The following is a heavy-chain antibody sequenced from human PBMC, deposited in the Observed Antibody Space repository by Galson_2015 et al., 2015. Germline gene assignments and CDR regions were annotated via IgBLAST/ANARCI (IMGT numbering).Heavy chain of an antibody. CDR3: ARDPLWDRTVGFDY. D-gene: IGHD3-16*01. J-gene: IGHJ4*02. V-gene: IGHV3-74*01. CDR2: INSDGTDK. Sequence: SLRLSCAASGFPFSSDWMHWVRQAPGKGLVWVSRINSDGTDKTYADSVKGRFTISRDNAKNTLYLQMNSLRAEDTAVYYCARDPLWDRTVGFDYWGQGTLVTVSS. CDR1: GFPFSSDW.